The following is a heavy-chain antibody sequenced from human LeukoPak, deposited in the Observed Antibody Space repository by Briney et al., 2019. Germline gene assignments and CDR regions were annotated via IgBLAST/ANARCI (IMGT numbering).Heavy chain of an antibody. D-gene: IGHD1-26*01. V-gene: IGHV4-39*01. CDR3: ARLNNRYSGSYGTS. CDR1: GGSISSYY. J-gene: IGHJ4*02. CDR2: IYYSGST. Sequence: SETLSLICTVSGGSISSYYWGWIRQPPGKGLEWIGSIYYSGSTYYNPSLKSRVTISVDTSKNQFSLKLSSVTAADTAVYYCARLNNRYSGSYGTSWGQGTLVTVSS.